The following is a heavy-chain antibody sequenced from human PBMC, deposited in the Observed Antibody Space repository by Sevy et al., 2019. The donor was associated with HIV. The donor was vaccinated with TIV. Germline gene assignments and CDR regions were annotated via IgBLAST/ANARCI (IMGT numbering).Heavy chain of an antibody. D-gene: IGHD3-10*01. J-gene: IGHJ5*02. CDR2: ITSSSNTI. CDR3: ARDRGRGEVALDL. Sequence: GGFLRLSCAASGFRFRDYRMNWVRQAPGKGLEWVSYITSSSNTINYADSVKDRFTISRDNVRNSLYLQINSLRHEDTTDYYCARDRGRGEVALDLWGQGTLVTVSS. CDR1: GFRFRDYR. V-gene: IGHV3-48*02.